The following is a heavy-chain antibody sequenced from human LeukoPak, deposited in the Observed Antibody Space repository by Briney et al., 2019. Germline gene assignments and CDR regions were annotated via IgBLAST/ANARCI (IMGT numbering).Heavy chain of an antibody. CDR2: ISGSGGST. V-gene: IGHV3-23*01. D-gene: IGHD3-16*01. J-gene: IGHJ5*02. CDR3: AKDRSGLGDPHNWFDP. CDR1: GFTFSSYA. Sequence: PGGSLRLSCAASGFTFSSYAMSWVRQAPGKGLEWVSAISGSGGSTYYADSVKGRFTISRDNSKNTLYLQMNSLRAEDTAVYYCAKDRSGLGDPHNWFDPWGQGTLVTVSS.